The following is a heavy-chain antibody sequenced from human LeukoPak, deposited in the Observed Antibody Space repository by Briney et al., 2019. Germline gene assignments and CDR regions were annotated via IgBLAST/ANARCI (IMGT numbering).Heavy chain of an antibody. J-gene: IGHJ4*02. Sequence: PSGTLSLTCAVSGGSISSSNWWSWVRQPPGKGLEWIGEIYHSGSTNYNPSLKSRVTISVDKSKNQFSLKLSSVTAADTAVYYCATVYRVVTTSYYFDYWGQGTLVTVSS. CDR1: GGSISSSNW. V-gene: IGHV4-4*02. CDR2: IYHSGST. D-gene: IGHD4-11*01. CDR3: ATVYRVVTTSYYFDY.